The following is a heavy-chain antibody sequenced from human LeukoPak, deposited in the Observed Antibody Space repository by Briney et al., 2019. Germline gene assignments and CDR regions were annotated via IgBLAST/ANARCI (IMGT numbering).Heavy chain of an antibody. CDR2: ITHNGDHT. Sequence: GGSLRLSCVVSGFTFSDYSMAWVRQAPGKGLEWVSSITHNGDHTYHADSVKGRFTISRDDATNSLHLEMSSLRAGDTAMYYCVRDFDCPNGEGYDYWGQGTLVTVSA. J-gene: IGHJ4*02. CDR3: VRDFDCPNGEGYDY. V-gene: IGHV3-21*01. D-gene: IGHD2-8*01. CDR1: GFTFSDYS.